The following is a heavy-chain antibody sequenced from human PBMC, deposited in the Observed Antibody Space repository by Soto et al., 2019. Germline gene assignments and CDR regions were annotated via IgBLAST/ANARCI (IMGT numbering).Heavy chain of an antibody. CDR3: ARDGDVNTGFGKDY. V-gene: IGHV3-33*01. Sequence: XGALGLNCAASGFTFSSYCMHWVRQAPGKGLDWVAFIWHDGGNKFYAESVKGRFTISRDNSKNTLYLQMTSLSAEDTAMYYCARDGDVNTGFGKDYWGQGTLVTVSS. J-gene: IGHJ4*02. D-gene: IGHD3-10*01. CDR2: IWHDGGNK. CDR1: GFTFSSYC.